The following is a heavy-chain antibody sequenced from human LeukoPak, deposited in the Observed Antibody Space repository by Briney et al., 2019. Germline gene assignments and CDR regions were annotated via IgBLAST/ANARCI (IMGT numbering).Heavy chain of an antibody. J-gene: IGHJ3*02. D-gene: IGHD6-19*01. Sequence: GGPLRLSCAASGFTFSSYSMNWVRQAPGKGLEWVLSISSSSSYIYYADSVKGRFTISRDNAKNSLYLQINSLRAEDTAVYYCARGTAVAGTRGAFDIWGQGTMVTVSS. CDR3: ARGTAVAGTRGAFDI. CDR2: ISSSSSYI. V-gene: IGHV3-21*01. CDR1: GFTFSSYS.